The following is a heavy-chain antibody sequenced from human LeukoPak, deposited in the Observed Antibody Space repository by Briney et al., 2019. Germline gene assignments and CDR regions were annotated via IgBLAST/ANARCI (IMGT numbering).Heavy chain of an antibody. Sequence: ASVKVSCKASGYTFTSYYMHWVRQAPGQGLEWMGIINPSGGSTSYAQKFQGRVTMTRDTSTSTVCMELSSLRSDDTAVYSCARGLGLGDYIYRNWFDPWGQGTLVTVSS. D-gene: IGHD4-17*01. CDR2: INPSGGST. CDR3: ARGLGLGDYIYRNWFDP. CDR1: GYTFTSYY. V-gene: IGHV1-46*01. J-gene: IGHJ5*02.